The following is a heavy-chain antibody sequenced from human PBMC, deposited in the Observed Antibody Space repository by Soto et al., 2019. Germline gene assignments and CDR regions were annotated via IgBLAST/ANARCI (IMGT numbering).Heavy chain of an antibody. CDR2: ISGNGRST. CDR3: AKDPLRGGYYYFCYFDY. Sequence: EVQLLESGGGLLQPGGSLRLSCAASGFTFSSYAMNWVRQAPGKSLEWVSAISGNGRSTYYADSVKGRFTISRDNSRNTLYLQMSSLRAEDTAVYFCAKDPLRGGYYYFCYFDYWGQGSLVTVSS. D-gene: IGHD3-3*01. CDR1: GFTFSSYA. V-gene: IGHV3-23*01. J-gene: IGHJ4*02.